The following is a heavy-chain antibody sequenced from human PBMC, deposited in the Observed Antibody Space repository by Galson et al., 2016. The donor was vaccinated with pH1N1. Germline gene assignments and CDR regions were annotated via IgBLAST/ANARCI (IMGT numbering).Heavy chain of an antibody. J-gene: IGHJ4*02. CDR2: IYPGDSDT. Sequence: QSGAEVKKPGESLKISCTGSGYDFSNYWIGWVRQMPGKGLEWMGIIYPGDSDTRYSPSFQGQVTISADKSIDTAFLQWNSLKASDTAMYYCARHRGGGGEDSYYFDYWGQGALVTVSS. CDR3: ARHRGGGGEDSYYFDY. V-gene: IGHV5-51*03. CDR1: GYDFSNYW. D-gene: IGHD2-21*01.